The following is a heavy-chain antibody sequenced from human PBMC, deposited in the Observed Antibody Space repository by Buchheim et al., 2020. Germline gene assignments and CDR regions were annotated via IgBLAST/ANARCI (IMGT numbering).Heavy chain of an antibody. J-gene: IGHJ6*04. CDR3: TTDRDDYGDLPYYYGMDV. CDR1: GFTFSNAW. Sequence: EVQLVESGGGLVKPGGSLRLSCAASGFTFSNAWMNWVRQAPGKGLEWVGRIKSKTDGGTTDYAAPVKGSFTISRDDSKNTLELQMNSLKTEDTAVYYCTTDRDDYGDLPYYYGMDVGGKGTT. D-gene: IGHD4-17*01. V-gene: IGHV3-15*07. CDR2: IKSKTDGGTT.